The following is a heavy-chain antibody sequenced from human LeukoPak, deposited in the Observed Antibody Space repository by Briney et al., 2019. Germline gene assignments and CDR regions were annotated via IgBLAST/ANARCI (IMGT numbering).Heavy chain of an antibody. Sequence: SETLSLTCTVSGGSISSYYWSWIRQPPGKGLEWIGYIYYSGSTNYNPSLKSRVTISVDTSKNQFSLKLSSVTAADTAVYYCARARSIAAAGSTLTYYYYYYMDVWGKGTTVTISS. V-gene: IGHV4-59*01. CDR3: ARARSIAAAGSTLTYYYYYYMDV. J-gene: IGHJ6*03. CDR2: IYYSGST. CDR1: GGSISSYY. D-gene: IGHD6-13*01.